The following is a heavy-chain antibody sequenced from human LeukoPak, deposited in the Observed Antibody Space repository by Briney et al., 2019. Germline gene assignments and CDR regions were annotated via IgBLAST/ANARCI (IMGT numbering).Heavy chain of an antibody. D-gene: IGHD3-22*01. J-gene: IGHJ4*02. V-gene: IGHV3-23*01. Sequence: PGGSLRLACAASGFTLSFYVMRWVRQAPGKGRQWVSSITSRDERTWYVDSVKGRFTITRDHSESTLYLQMHSLRAEDTAVYYCARDRPNYYGSDGHYYRRDGDYWGRGTLVSVSS. CDR2: ITSRDERT. CDR1: GFTLSFYV. CDR3: ARDRPNYYGSDGHYYRRDGDY.